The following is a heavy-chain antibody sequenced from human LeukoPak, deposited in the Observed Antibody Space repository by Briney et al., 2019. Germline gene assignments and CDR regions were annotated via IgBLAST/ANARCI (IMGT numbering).Heavy chain of an antibody. Sequence: SQTLSLTCTVSGGSISSGDYYWSRIRQPPGKGLEWLGDIYYSGSTYYHPSLKSRVTISVDTSKNQFSLKLCSVTAADTAVYYCATYCSSTSCYTVDAFDIWGQGTMVTVSS. CDR2: IYYSGST. D-gene: IGHD2-2*02. J-gene: IGHJ3*02. V-gene: IGHV4-30-4*01. CDR1: GGSISSGDYY. CDR3: ATYCSSTSCYTVDAFDI.